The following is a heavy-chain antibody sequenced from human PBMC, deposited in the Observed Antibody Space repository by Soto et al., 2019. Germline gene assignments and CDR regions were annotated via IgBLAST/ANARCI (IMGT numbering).Heavy chain of an antibody. V-gene: IGHV3-23*01. D-gene: IGHD3-9*01. J-gene: IGHJ4*02. CDR1: GIAFNKYA. CDR3: AKGASVAMTGPIDN. CDR2: IDLGGGST. Sequence: GGSLRLSCAASGIAFNKYAMSWVRQAPGKGLEWVSTIDLGGGSTYYTDSVKGRFTISRDNSKNTLYLQMNSLRVEDTAKYYCAKGASVAMTGPIDNWGQGTLVTVSS.